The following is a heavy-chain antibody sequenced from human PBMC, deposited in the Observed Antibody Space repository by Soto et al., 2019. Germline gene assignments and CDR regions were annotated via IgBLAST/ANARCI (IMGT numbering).Heavy chain of an antibody. J-gene: IGHJ5*01. CDR2: VNHSGST. D-gene: IGHD4-17*01. Sequence: QVQLQQWGAGLLKPSETLSLTCAVYGGAFSDYYWSWIRQPPGKWLELIGEVNHSGSTNYNPSLKSRVTISVDTSTTQFSLKLGSVTAADTAMYYCAKLGRVMTTVPTGDLNLVAESLARDDSWGQGTRVTVSS. CDR3: AKLGRVMTTVPTGDLNLVAESLARDDS. V-gene: IGHV4-34*01. CDR1: GGAFSDYY.